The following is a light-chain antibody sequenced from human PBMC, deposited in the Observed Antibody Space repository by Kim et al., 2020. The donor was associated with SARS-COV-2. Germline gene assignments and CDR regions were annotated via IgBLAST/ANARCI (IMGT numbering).Light chain of an antibody. CDR2: AAS. J-gene: IGKJ1*01. Sequence: DIQMTQSPSSPSASVGDRVTITCRASQSITTYLNWYQQKPGKAPELLIYAASNLQSGVPSRFSGSGSGTDFTLTISSLQPEDFATYYCQQTYSAPPTFGHGTKVDIK. CDR3: QQTYSAPPT. CDR1: QSITTY. V-gene: IGKV1-39*01.